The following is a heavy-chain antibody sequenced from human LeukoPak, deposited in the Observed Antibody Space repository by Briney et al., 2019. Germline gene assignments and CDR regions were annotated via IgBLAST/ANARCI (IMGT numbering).Heavy chain of an antibody. CDR2: IYSGGST. CDR1: GFTVSSNY. J-gene: IGHJ4*02. V-gene: IGHV3-66*01. CDR3: AGGGYFWSGYYNGY. Sequence: PGGSLRLSCAASGFTVSSNYMSWVRQAPGKGLEWVSVIYSGGSTYYADSVKGRFTISRDNSKNTLSLQMNTLRAEDMAVYYYAGGGYFWSGYYNGYWGQGPLVTVSS. D-gene: IGHD3-3*01.